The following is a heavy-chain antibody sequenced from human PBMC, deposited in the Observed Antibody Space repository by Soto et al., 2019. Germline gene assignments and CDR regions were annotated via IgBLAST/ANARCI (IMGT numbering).Heavy chain of an antibody. V-gene: IGHV3-64D*06. J-gene: IGHJ4*02. CDR1: GFNFSRHA. D-gene: IGHD3-10*01. Sequence: AGGSLRLSCSASGFNFSRHAMHWVRQAPGKGLECVSVLRSSGGSTYYADSVKGRFIMSRDNSRNTLYLQMSRLRAEDTAVYYCVKDSYYYGSGSFNLLDYWGQGTLVTVSS. CDR2: LRSSGGST. CDR3: VKDSYYYGSGSFNLLDY.